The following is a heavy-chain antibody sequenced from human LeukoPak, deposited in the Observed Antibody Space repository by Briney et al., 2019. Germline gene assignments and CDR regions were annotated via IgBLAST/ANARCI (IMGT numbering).Heavy chain of an antibody. Sequence: PSETLSLTCTVSGGSISSYYWSWLRQPPGKGLEWIGYIYYSGSTNYNPSLKSRVTISVDTSKNQFSLKLSSVTAADTAVYYCARGYYYDSSGYRYYYYYYMDVWGKGTTVTVSS. CDR2: IYYSGST. CDR1: GGSISSYY. D-gene: IGHD3-22*01. J-gene: IGHJ6*03. V-gene: IGHV4-59*01. CDR3: ARGYYYDSSGYRYYYYYYMDV.